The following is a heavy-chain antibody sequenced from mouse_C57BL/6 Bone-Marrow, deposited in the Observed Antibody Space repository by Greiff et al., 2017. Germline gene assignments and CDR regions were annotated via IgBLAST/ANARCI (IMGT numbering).Heavy chain of an antibody. CDR2: IYPGSGCT. V-gene: IGHV1-55*01. CDR1: GYTFTSYW. J-gene: IGHJ2*01. D-gene: IGHD1-1*01. Sequence: VQLQQPGAELVKPGASVKMSCKASGYTFTSYWITWVKQRPGQGLEWIGDIYPGSGCTNYNEKFKSKATLTVDTSSSTAYMQLSSLTSEDSAVYYCARATTVVAPFDYWGQGTTLTVSS. CDR3: ARATTVVAPFDY.